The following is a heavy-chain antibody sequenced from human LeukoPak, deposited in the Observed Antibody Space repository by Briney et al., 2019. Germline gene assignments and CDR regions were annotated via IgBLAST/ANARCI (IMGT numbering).Heavy chain of an antibody. V-gene: IGHV4-59*08. J-gene: IGHJ5*02. CDR3: ARHRRVLEWLPSNWFDP. Sequence: SETLSLTCTVSGGSISSYYWSWIRQAPGKGLEWIGYIYYSGSTNYNPSLKSRVTISVDTSKNQFSLKLSSVTAADTAVYYCARHRRVLEWLPSNWFDPWGQGTLVTVSS. CDR2: IYYSGST. D-gene: IGHD3-3*01. CDR1: GGSISSYY.